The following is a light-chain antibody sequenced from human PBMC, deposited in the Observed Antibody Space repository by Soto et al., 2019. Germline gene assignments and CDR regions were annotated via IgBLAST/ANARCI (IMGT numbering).Light chain of an antibody. V-gene: IGLV1-40*01. Sequence: QSVLTQPPSVSGAPGQRVTISCTGTRSNIGTGYDVNWYQQIPGRAPKLLIYGNNNRPSGVPDRFSGSRSGTSASLAITGLQAVDEADYYCQSYDSSLSGSLVFGGGTKLTVL. J-gene: IGLJ2*01. CDR3: QSYDSSLSGSLV. CDR2: GNN. CDR1: RSNIGTGYD.